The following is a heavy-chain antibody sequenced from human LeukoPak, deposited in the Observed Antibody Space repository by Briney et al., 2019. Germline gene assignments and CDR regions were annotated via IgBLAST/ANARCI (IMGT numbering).Heavy chain of an antibody. Sequence: GGSLRLSCAASGFTFSTYWMSWVRQAPGKGLEWVANIKEEGSEIYYVDSVKGRFTISRDNAKNSLYLQMNSLRAEDTAVYYCARDRNGYPHDLWGQGTLVTVSS. CDR1: GFTFSTYW. CDR2: IKEEGSEI. V-gene: IGHV3-7*01. J-gene: IGHJ4*02. D-gene: IGHD5-18*01. CDR3: ARDRNGYPHDL.